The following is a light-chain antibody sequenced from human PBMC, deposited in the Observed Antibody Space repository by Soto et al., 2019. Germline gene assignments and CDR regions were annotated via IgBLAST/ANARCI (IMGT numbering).Light chain of an antibody. CDR1: SSNIGSNY. Sequence: QSVLTQPPSASGTPGQRVTISCSGSSSNIGSNYVYWYQQLPGTAPKLLIYRNNQRPSGVPDRFSGSKSGTPASLAISGPRSENEANYYCAAGDDSLSVYVFGTGTKVTVL. J-gene: IGLJ1*01. CDR3: AAGDDSLSVYV. CDR2: RNN. V-gene: IGLV1-47*01.